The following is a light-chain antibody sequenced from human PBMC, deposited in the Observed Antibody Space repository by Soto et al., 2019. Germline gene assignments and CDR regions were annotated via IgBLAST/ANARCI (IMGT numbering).Light chain of an antibody. J-gene: IGLJ2*01. CDR2: SNN. CDR3: AAWDDSLNGSLV. CDR1: NSNIGSNT. Sequence: QSALTQPPSASGTPGQRVTISCSGSNSNIGSNTVNWYQQLPGTAPKLLIYSNNQRPSGVPDRFSGSKSGTSASLAISGLQSEDEADYYCAAWDDSLNGSLVFGGGTQLTVL. V-gene: IGLV1-44*01.